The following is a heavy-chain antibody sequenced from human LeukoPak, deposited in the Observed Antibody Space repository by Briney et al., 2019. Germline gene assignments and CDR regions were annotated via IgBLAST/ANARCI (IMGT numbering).Heavy chain of an antibody. CDR2: INHSGST. V-gene: IGHV4-34*01. Sequence: KPSETLSLTCAVYGGSFSGYYWSWIRQPPGKGLEWIGEINHSGSTNYNPSLKSRVTISVDMSKNQFSLRVTSVTAADTAVYYCARLWGYDFWTGNLLDYWGQGTLVSVSS. J-gene: IGHJ4*02. CDR3: ARLWGYDFWTGNLLDY. D-gene: IGHD3-3*01. CDR1: GGSFSGYY.